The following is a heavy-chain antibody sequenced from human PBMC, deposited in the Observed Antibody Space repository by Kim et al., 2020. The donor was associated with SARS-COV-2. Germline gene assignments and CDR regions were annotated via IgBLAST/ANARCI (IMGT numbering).Heavy chain of an antibody. Sequence: ADSVKGRFTISRDNAKNSLYLQMNSRGAEDTAVYYCARDREAGGSYDFDYWGQGTLVTVSS. CDR3: ARDREAGGSYDFDY. D-gene: IGHD1-26*01. J-gene: IGHJ4*02. V-gene: IGHV3-11*06.